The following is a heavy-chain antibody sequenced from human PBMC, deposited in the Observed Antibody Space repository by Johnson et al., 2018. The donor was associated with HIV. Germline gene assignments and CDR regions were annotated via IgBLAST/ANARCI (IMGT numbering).Heavy chain of an antibody. CDR3: ARGPRHTYHYDSSGYSGAFDI. D-gene: IGHD3-22*01. J-gene: IGHJ3*02. CDR2: ISYDGSNK. Sequence: QVQLVESGGGVVQPGRSLRLSCAASGFTFSSYAMHWVRQAPGKGLEWVAVISYDGSNKYYADYVKGRFTISRDNSKNTLYLQMNSLRAEDTAVYYCARGPRHTYHYDSSGYSGAFDIWGQGTMVTVSS. V-gene: IGHV3-30*14. CDR1: GFTFSSYA.